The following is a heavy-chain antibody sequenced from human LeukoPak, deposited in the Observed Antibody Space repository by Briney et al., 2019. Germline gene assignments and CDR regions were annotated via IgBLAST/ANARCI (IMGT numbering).Heavy chain of an antibody. D-gene: IGHD6-19*01. CDR3: ARVRGYSSGWYGYYFDY. V-gene: IGHV4-59*01. J-gene: IGHJ4*02. CDR1: GGSISSYY. CDR2: IYYSGST. Sequence: SETPSLTCTVSGGSISSYYWSWIRQPPGKGLEWIGYIYYSGSTNYNPSLKSRVTISVDTSKNQFSLKLSSVTAADTAVYYCARVRGYSSGWYGYYFDYWGQGTLVTVSS.